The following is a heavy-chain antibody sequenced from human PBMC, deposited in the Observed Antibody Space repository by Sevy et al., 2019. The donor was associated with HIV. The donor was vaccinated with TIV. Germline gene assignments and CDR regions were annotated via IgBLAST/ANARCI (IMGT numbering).Heavy chain of an antibody. D-gene: IGHD5-18*01. V-gene: IGHV3-74*01. CDR1: GFTFSSYW. Sequence: GGSLRLSCEASGFTFSSYWMHWVRQSPGKGLVWVSRISSDGSPTNYADSVKGRFTMSRDNAKNTLYLQMNSLRAEDTALYYCARGYSYGYGMDVWGQGTTVTVSS. CDR2: ISSDGSPT. CDR3: ARGYSYGYGMDV. J-gene: IGHJ6*02.